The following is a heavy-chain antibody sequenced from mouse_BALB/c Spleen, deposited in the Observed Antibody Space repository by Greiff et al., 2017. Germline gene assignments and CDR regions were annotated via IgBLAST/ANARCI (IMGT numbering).Heavy chain of an antibody. CDR3: ARGSYYRAMDY. J-gene: IGHJ4*01. D-gene: IGHD2-12*01. CDR2: IYPGNVNT. CDR1: GYTFTSYY. V-gene: IGHV1S56*01. Sequence: VKLQESGPELVKPGASVRISCKASGYTFTSYYIHWVKQRPGQGLEWIGWIYPGNVNTKYNEKFKGKATLTADKSSSTAYMQLSSLTSEDSAVYFCARGSYYRAMDYWGQGTSVTVSS.